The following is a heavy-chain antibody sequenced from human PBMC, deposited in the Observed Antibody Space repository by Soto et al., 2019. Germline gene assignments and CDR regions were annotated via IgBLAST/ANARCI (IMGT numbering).Heavy chain of an antibody. Sequence: QEQLLQSGAEVRKPGSSVKVSCKASGGTFNNYAVSWVRQAPGQGLEWMGGIIPMFETVNYAQRFQGRLTIAADESTTTAYMELTSLPSADTAVYYCARGIRTGNYGMEVWGQGTTVTVSS. J-gene: IGHJ6*02. V-gene: IGHV1-69*01. CDR3: ARGIRTGNYGMEV. CDR2: IIPMFETV. CDR1: GGTFNNYA.